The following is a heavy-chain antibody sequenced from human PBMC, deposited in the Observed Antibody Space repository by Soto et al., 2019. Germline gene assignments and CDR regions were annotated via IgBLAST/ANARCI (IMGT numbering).Heavy chain of an antibody. Sequence: NPSETLSLTCAVYGGSFSGYYWSWIRQPPGKGLEWIGEINHSGSTNYNPSLKSRVTISVDTSKNQFSLKLSSVTAADTAVYYCASHDSSGYYFGYWGQGTLVTVSS. CDR1: GGSFSGYY. CDR3: ASHDSSGYYFGY. V-gene: IGHV4-34*01. J-gene: IGHJ4*02. D-gene: IGHD3-22*01. CDR2: INHSGST.